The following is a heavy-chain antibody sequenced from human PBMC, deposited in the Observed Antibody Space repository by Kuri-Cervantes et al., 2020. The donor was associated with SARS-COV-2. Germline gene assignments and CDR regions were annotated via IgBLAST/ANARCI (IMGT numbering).Heavy chain of an antibody. CDR3: AVFVVPAARGFDY. CDR2: INHSGST. D-gene: IGHD2-2*01. V-gene: IGHV4-34*01. Sequence: ETLSLTCAVYGGSFSGYYWSRIRQPPGKGLEWIGEINHSGSTNYNPSLKSRVTISVDTSKNQFSLKLSSVTAADTAVYYCAVFVVPAARGFDYWGQGTLVTVSS. CDR1: GGSFSGYY. J-gene: IGHJ4*02.